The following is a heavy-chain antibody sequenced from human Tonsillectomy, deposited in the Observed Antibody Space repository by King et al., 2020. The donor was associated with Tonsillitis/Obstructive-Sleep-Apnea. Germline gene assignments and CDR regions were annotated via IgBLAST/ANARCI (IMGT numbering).Heavy chain of an antibody. CDR1: AFTLKNAW. J-gene: IGHJ4*02. V-gene: IGHV3-15*07. CDR3: TTDIYGDYVRSFDY. Sequence: VQLVESGGDLVKPGGSLRLSCAASAFTLKNAWMNWVRQAPGKGLEWVGRIKSKADGGTTDYVAPVKGRFTISRDDSKNTLYLQMNSLKTEDTAVYYCTTDIYGDYVRSFDYWGQGTLVTVSS. CDR2: IKSKADGGTT. D-gene: IGHD4-17*01.